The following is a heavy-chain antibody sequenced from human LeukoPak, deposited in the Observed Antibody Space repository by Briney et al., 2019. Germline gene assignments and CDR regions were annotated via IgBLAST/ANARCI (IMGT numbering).Heavy chain of an antibody. J-gene: IGHJ4*02. CDR3: AAGVLRFLEWLPLHFDY. V-gene: IGHV1-58*02. CDR2: ICVGSGNT. D-gene: IGHD3-3*01. Sequence: SVKVSCKASGFTFTSSAMQWVRQARGQRLEWIGWICVGSGNTNYAQKFQERVTITRDMSTSTAYTELSSLRSEDTAVYYCAAGVLRFLEWLPLHFDYWGQGTLVTVSS. CDR1: GFTFTSSA.